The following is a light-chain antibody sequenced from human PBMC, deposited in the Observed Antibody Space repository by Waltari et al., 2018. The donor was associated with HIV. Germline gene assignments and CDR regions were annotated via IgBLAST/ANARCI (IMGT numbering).Light chain of an antibody. CDR3: NSFTNSGTLE. V-gene: IGLV2-14*01. J-gene: IGLJ3*02. Sequence: QSALTQSASVSGSPGQSITISCTGASSNIGTYNYVSWYLQRPGKAPQIIIYEVTNRPSGVSDRFSGSKSGNTASLTISRLQPEDEAVYFCNSFTNSGTLEFGGGTKLTVL. CDR2: EVT. CDR1: SSNIGTYNY.